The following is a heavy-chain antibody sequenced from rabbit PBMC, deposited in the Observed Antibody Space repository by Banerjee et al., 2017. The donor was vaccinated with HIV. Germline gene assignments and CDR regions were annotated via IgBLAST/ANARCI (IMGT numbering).Heavy chain of an antibody. Sequence: QEQLVESGGGLVQPEGSLTLTCKASGLDFSSSYWICWVRQAPGKGPEWFGCIWTGSGSTYYASWAKGRFTISRTSSTTVALQMTSLTAADTATYFCARDLAGAIGWNFNLRGPGTLVTV. J-gene: IGHJ4*01. V-gene: IGHV1S45*01. CDR1: GLDFSSSYW. D-gene: IGHD4-1*01. CDR2: IWTGSGST. CDR3: ARDLAGAIGWNFNL.